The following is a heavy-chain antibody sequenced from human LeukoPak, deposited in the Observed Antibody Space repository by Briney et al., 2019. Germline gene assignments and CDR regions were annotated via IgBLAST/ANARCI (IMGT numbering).Heavy chain of an antibody. D-gene: IGHD3-22*01. J-gene: IGHJ4*02. Sequence: GGSLRLSCAASGFTFSSYDMHWVRQAPGKGLEWVAVISYNGNNKYCADSVKGRFTISSDNSKETLYLQMNSLRAEDTAVYYCARGPPTDYYDSSGFYYVFDYWGQGTLVTVSS. CDR2: ISYNGNNK. CDR1: GFTFSSYD. V-gene: IGHV3-30-3*01. CDR3: ARGPPTDYYDSSGFYYVFDY.